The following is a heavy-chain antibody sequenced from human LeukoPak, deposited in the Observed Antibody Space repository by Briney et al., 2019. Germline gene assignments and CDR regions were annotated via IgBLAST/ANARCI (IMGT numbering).Heavy chain of an antibody. CDR1: GGSISSGGYY. CDR2: IYYSGST. D-gene: IGHD5-24*01. J-gene: IGHJ4*02. V-gene: IGHV4-31*03. CDR3: ATSTDSYNVGLDY. Sequence: MSSETLSLTCTVSGGSISSGGYYWSWIRQHPGKGLEWVGYIYYSGSTYYNPSLKSRVTISVDTSKNQFSLKLGSVTAADTAVYSCATSTDSYNVGLDYWGQGTLVTVSS.